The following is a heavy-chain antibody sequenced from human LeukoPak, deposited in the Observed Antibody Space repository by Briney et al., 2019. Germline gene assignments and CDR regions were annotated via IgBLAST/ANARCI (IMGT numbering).Heavy chain of an antibody. D-gene: IGHD1-26*01. Sequence: ASVKVSCKVSGYTLTELSMHWVRQAPGKGLEWMGGFDPEDGETIYVQKFQGRVTMTEDTSTDTAYMELSSLRSEDTAVYYCATGLWTYSGSYYSVHFDYWGQGTLVTVSS. CDR1: GYTLTELS. V-gene: IGHV1-24*01. CDR3: ATGLWTYSGSYYSVHFDY. CDR2: FDPEDGET. J-gene: IGHJ4*02.